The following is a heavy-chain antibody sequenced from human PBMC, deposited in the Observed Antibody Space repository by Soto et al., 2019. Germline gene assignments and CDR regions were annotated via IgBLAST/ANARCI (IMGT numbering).Heavy chain of an antibody. CDR3: ARGTYDILTGYFIALDY. CDR1: GGSISSDNW. V-gene: IGHV4-4*02. CDR2: VFHTGST. D-gene: IGHD3-9*01. Sequence: SETLSLTCAVSGGSISSDNWWTWVRQPPGKGLEWLGEVFHTGSTNYNPSLKSRVTISVDTSKNQFSLKLSSVTAADTAVYYCARGTYDILTGYFIALDYWGQGTLVTVSS. J-gene: IGHJ4*02.